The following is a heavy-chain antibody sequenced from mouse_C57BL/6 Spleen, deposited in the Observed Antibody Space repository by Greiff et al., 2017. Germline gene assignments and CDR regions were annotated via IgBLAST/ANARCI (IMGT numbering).Heavy chain of an antibody. CDR3: VRQDYYDCDGYFDV. J-gene: IGHJ1*03. V-gene: IGHV10-1*01. CDR2: IRSKSNNYAT. D-gene: IGHD2-4*01. CDR1: GFSFNTYA. Sequence: EVKLVESGGGFVQPKGSLKLSCAASGFSFNTYAMNWVRQAPGTGLEWVARIRSKSNNYATYYADSVKDRFTIARDDSESMLYLQMNNLKTADTAMYYGVRQDYYDCDGYFDVWGKGTTVTVSS.